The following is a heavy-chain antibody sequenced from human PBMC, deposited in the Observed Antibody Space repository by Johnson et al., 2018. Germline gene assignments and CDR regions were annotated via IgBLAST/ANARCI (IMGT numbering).Heavy chain of an antibody. J-gene: IGHJ6*03. V-gene: IGHV3-21*03. D-gene: IGHD2-21*02. CDR2: SSSSGSYI. CDR3: ARGVVVTAIYYYYMDV. CDR1: GFTFSSYS. Sequence: VQLQESGGGLVKPGGSLRLSCAASGFTFSSYSMNWVRQAPGKGLEWVASSSSSGSYIYYAASVKGRFTISRDNAKNSLYLQINSLRDEDTAVYYFARGVVVTAIYYYYMDVWGKGTTVTVSS.